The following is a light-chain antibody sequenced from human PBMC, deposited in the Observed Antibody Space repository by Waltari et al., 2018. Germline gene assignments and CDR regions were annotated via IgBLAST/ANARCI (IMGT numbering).Light chain of an antibody. J-gene: IGKJ1*01. Sequence: EILLTQSPGTLSLSPGERATLSCRASQSVSRSLDWYQQKPGQAPRLLIYGASIRDTGIPDRFSGSGSGTDFSLTISRLEPEDFAVYYCKHYVRLPVTFGQGTKVEIK. V-gene: IGKV3-20*01. CDR2: GAS. CDR1: QSVSRS. CDR3: KHYVRLPVT.